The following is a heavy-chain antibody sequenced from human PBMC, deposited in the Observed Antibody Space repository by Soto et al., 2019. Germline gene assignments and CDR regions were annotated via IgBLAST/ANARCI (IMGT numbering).Heavy chain of an antibody. J-gene: IGHJ4*02. V-gene: IGHV4-31*03. CDR3: ARSSGGFGELLDY. Sequence: PSETLSLTCTVSGGSISSGGYYWSWIRQHPGKGLEWIGYIYYSGSTYYNPSLKSRVIISVDTSKNQFSLKLSSVTAADTAVYYCARSSGGFGELLDYWGQGTLVTVS. D-gene: IGHD3-10*01. CDR1: GGSISSGGYY. CDR2: IYYSGST.